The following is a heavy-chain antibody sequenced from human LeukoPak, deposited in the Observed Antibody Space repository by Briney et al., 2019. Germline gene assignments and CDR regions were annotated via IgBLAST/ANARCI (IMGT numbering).Heavy chain of an antibody. CDR3: ARGGFYCGDDCYVDY. CDR2: VNRSGST. J-gene: IGHJ4*02. CDR1: GGSLSYYY. Sequence: SETLSLTCAVYGGSLSYYYWSWIPQSPEKGLEWIGEVNRSGSTTYNPSLKSRVSISVDTSKNQFSLKLSSVTAADTAVYYCARGGFYCGDDCYVDYWGQGTLVTVSS. D-gene: IGHD2-21*02. V-gene: IGHV4-34*01.